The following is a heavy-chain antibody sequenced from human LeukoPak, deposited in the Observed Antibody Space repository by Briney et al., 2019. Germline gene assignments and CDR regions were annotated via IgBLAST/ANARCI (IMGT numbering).Heavy chain of an antibody. CDR3: ARESGCSGGSCYSSGFGP. V-gene: IGHV1-69*01. Sequence: ASVKVSCKASGGTFSSYAISWVRQAPGQGLEWMGGIIPIFGTANYAQKFQGRVTITADESTSTAYMELSSLRSEDTAVYYCARESGCSGGSCYSSGFGPWGQGTLVTVSS. CDR1: GGTFSSYA. J-gene: IGHJ5*02. D-gene: IGHD2-15*01. CDR2: IIPIFGTA.